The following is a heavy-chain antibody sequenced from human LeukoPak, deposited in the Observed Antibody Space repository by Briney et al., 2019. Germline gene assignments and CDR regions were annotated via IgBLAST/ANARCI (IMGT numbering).Heavy chain of an antibody. CDR2: LTGSGGST. CDR1: GFTFSSYA. J-gene: IGHJ3*02. CDR3: ARGIVGALDAFDI. V-gene: IGHV3-23*01. D-gene: IGHD1-26*01. Sequence: PGGSLRLSCAASGFTFSSYAMSWVRQAPGKGLEWVSGLTGSGGSTYYADSVKGRFTISRDNSKNTLYLQMNSLRAEDTAVYYCARGIVGALDAFDIWGQGTMVTVSS.